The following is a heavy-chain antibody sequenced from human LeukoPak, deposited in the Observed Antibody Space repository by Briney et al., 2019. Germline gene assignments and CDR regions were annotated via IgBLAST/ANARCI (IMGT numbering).Heavy chain of an antibody. V-gene: IGHV3-23*01. Sequence: GGSLRLSCAASGFTFSSYAMSWVRQAPGKGLEWVSAISGSGGSTYYADSMKGRFTISRDNAKNSLYLQMNSLRAEDTAVYYCARGGSSFALDYWGQGTLVTVSS. CDR2: ISGSGGST. CDR1: GFTFSSYA. J-gene: IGHJ4*02. CDR3: ARGGSSFALDY. D-gene: IGHD6-6*01.